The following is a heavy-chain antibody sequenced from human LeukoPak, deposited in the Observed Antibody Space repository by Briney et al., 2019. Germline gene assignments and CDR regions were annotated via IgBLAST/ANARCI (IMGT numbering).Heavy chain of an antibody. D-gene: IGHD7-27*01. Sequence: GGTLRLSCAASGITFSTYDMSWVRQAPGKGLAWVSSISTSSGSIYYADSVKGRFTISRDNARNSLYLQMNSLRAEDTAVYYCAREEGGKLGIDYYFDYWGQGTLVTVSS. CDR1: GITFSTYD. CDR3: AREEGGKLGIDYYFDY. CDR2: ISTSSGSI. J-gene: IGHJ4*02. V-gene: IGHV3-21*01.